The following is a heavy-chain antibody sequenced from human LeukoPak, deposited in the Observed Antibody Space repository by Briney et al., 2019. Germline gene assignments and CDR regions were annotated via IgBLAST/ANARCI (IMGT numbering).Heavy chain of an antibody. CDR2: ISSSSSYI. J-gene: IGHJ4*02. CDR3: ARAVVDNNGWYDY. CDR1: GFTFSSYS. D-gene: IGHD6-19*01. V-gene: IGHV3-21*01. Sequence: PRGSLRLSCAASGFTFSSYSMNWVRQAPGKGLEWVSSISSSSSYIYYADSVKGRFTISRDNAKNSLYLQMNSLRAGDTAVYYCARAVVDNNGWYDYWGQGTLVTVSS.